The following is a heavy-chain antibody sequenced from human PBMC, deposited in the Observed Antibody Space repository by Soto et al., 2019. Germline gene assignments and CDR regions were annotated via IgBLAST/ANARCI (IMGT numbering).Heavy chain of an antibody. CDR3: TRAAAAGTTLDY. D-gene: IGHD6-13*01. CDR1: GGSISSSNW. V-gene: IGHV4-4*02. Sequence: QVQLQESGPGLVKPSGTLSLTCAVSGGSISSSNWWSWVRQPPGKGLEWIGEIYHSGSTNYNPSLRSRVAMSVDKSQIQCSRKLSSVTAADMAVYYWTRAAAAGTTLDYWGKGTMVTVSS. CDR2: IYHSGST. J-gene: IGHJ4*02.